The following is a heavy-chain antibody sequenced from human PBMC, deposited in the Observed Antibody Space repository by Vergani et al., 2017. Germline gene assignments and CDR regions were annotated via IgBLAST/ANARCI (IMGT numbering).Heavy chain of an antibody. CDR3: ARDKVQVLGVCMIVVDSSGGIFDY. CDR2: IIPILGIA. CDR1: GGTFSSYA. D-gene: IGHD3-22*01. J-gene: IGHJ4*02. Sequence: QVQLVQSGAEVKKPGSSVKVSCKASGGTFSSYAISWVRQAPGQGLEWMGRIIPILGIANYAQKFQGRVTITADKSTSTAYMELSSLRSEDTAVYYCARDKVQVLGVCMIVVDSSGGIFDYWGQGTLVTVSS. V-gene: IGHV1-69*04.